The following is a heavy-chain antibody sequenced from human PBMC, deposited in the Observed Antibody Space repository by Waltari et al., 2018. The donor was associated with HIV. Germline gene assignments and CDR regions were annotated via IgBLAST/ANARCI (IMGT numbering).Heavy chain of an antibody. V-gene: IGHV1-18*01. CDR3: ARASSLFDYGDNIPSKY. CDR2: IPAYTGNT. Sequence: VQLVQSGAEVKKPGASVTVSCKASGYPFTSYGISWVRPDPGQGLEWMGWIPAYTGNTNSAQTPQGSLTMTTDTSTSTAYMELRRLRSDDTAVYYCARASSLFDYGDNIPSKYWGQGTLVTVSS. D-gene: IGHD4-17*01. CDR1: GYPFTSYG. J-gene: IGHJ4*02.